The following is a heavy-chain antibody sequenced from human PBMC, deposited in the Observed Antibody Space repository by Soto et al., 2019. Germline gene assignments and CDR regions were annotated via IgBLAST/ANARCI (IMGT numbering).Heavy chain of an antibody. CDR2: INPNSGGT. CDR3: ARVRYRSGGDSQILQH. CDR1: GYTFTGYY. D-gene: IGHD6-19*01. V-gene: IGHV1-2*04. J-gene: IGHJ1*01. Sequence: QVQLVQSGAEVKKPGASVKVSCKASGYTFTGYYMHWVRQAPGQGLEWMGWINPNSGGTNYAQKFQGWVTMTRDTSISTAYMELSRLGSDDTAVYYCARVRYRSGGDSQILQHWGQGNLVTVSS.